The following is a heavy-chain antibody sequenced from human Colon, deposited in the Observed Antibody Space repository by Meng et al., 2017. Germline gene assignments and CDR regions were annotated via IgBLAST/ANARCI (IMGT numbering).Heavy chain of an antibody. CDR3: AGGPWELDY. D-gene: IGHD1-26*01. J-gene: IGHJ4*02. CDR1: GGSVSSGSHY. V-gene: IGHV4-61*01. Sequence: QVQLQQWGAGLLKPSETLSLTCTVSGGSVSSGSHYWSWIRQPPGKGLEWIGYIDYSRSINYYPSLKSRVTMSVDTSKNQFSLNLSSVTAADTAVYYCAGGPWELDYWGQGTLVTVSS. CDR2: IDYSRSI.